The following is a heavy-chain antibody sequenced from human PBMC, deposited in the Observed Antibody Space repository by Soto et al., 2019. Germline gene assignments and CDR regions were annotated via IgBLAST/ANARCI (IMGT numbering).Heavy chain of an antibody. CDR3: AREYSTGLYY. D-gene: IGHD6-19*01. CDR2: ISYDGSNK. J-gene: IGHJ4*02. CDR1: RFTFSSYC. Sequence: GGSLRLSCAASRFTFSSYCMHWVRQAPGKGLEWVAFISYDGSNKYYGDSVRGRFTISRDNSKNTLYLQMNSLRAEDTAVYYCAREYSTGLYYWGQGALVTVSS. V-gene: IGHV3-30*03.